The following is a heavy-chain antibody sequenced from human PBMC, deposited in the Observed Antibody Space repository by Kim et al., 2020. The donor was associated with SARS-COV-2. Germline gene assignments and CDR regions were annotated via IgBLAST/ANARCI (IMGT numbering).Heavy chain of an antibody. CDR3: ARDEGLDIGGAYGSL. J-gene: IGHJ4*02. V-gene: IGHV3-7*03. Sequence: GGSLRLSCAASGFTFSSYWMSWVRQAPGKGLEWVANIKQDGSEKYYVDSVKGRFTISRDNAKNSLYLQMNSLRAEDTAVYYCARDEGLDIGGAYGSLWGQGTLVTVSS. D-gene: IGHD3-10*01. CDR2: IKQDGSEK. CDR1: GFTFSSYW.